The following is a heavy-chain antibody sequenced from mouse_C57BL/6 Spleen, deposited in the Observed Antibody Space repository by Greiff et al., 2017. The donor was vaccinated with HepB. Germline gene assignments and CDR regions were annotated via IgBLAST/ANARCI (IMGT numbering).Heavy chain of an antibody. V-gene: IGHV1-50*01. Sequence: QVQLQQPGAELVKPGASVKLSCKASGYTFTSYWMQWVKQRPGQGLEWIGEIDPSDSYTNYNQKFKGKATLTVDPSSSTAYMQLSSLTSEDSAVYYCASQTGTNYWGQGTTLTVSS. CDR3: ASQTGTNY. CDR2: IDPSDSYT. CDR1: GYTFTSYW. J-gene: IGHJ2*01. D-gene: IGHD4-1*01.